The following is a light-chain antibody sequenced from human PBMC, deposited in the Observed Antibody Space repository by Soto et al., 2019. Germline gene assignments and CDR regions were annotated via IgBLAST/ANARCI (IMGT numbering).Light chain of an antibody. CDR2: GNS. J-gene: IGLJ3*02. CDR3: QSYDSSLSGWV. V-gene: IGLV1-40*01. CDR1: SSNIGAGYD. Sequence: QYVLTQAPSASGAPGQRVTISCTGSSSNIGAGYDVHWYQQLPGTAPKLLIYGNSNQPSGVPDRFSGSKSGTSASLAITGLQAEDEADYYCQSYDSSLSGWVFGGGTKLTVL.